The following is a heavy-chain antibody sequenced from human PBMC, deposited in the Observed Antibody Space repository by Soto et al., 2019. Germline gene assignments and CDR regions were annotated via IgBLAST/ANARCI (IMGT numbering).Heavy chain of an antibody. CDR1: GFTFSTYP. Sequence: QVQLVESGGDVVQPGRSLRLSCAASGFTFSTYPMHWVRQAPGKGLEWVALILYDGSNKYYADSVKGRFTVSRDNSYNTRDLQMNSLRADDTDVYYCARDVAAGTLEYWGQGTLVTVSS. CDR3: ARDVAAGTLEY. V-gene: IGHV3-30*01. J-gene: IGHJ4*02. D-gene: IGHD6-13*01. CDR2: ILYDGSNK.